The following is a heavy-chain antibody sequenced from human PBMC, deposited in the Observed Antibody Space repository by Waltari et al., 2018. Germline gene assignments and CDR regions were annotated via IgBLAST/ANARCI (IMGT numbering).Heavy chain of an antibody. V-gene: IGHV4-34*01. CDR1: GGSFSGYY. D-gene: IGHD2-2*01. Sequence: QVQLQQWGAGLLKPSETLSLTCAVYGGSFSGYYWSWIRQPPGKGLEWIGEINHGGSTNYNPSLKSRVTISVDTSKNQFSLKLSSVTAADTAVYYCARGTYCSSTSCYLYGDYFDYWGQGTLVTVSS. CDR3: ARGTYCSSTSCYLYGDYFDY. CDR2: INHGGST. J-gene: IGHJ4*02.